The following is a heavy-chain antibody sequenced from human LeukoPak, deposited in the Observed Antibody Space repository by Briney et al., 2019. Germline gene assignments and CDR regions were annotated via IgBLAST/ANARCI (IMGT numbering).Heavy chain of an antibody. V-gene: IGHV1-2*02. CDR2: INPNSGGT. CDR3: ASAVTTDYYYYYGMDV. Sequence: ASVKVSCKASGYTFTGYYMHWVRQAPGQGLEWMGWINPNSGGTNYAQKFQGRVTMTRDTSISTAYMGLSRLRSDDTAVYYCASAVTTDYYYYYGMDVWGQGTTVTVSS. J-gene: IGHJ6*02. D-gene: IGHD4-17*01. CDR1: GYTFTGYY.